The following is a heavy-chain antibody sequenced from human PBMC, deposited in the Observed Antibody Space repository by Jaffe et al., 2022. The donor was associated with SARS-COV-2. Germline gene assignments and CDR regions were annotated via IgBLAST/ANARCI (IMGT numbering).Heavy chain of an antibody. Sequence: QLQLQESGPGLVKPSETLSLTCTVSGGSISSSSYYWGWIRQPPGKGLEWIGSIYYSGSTYYNPSLKSRVTISVDTSKNQFSLKLSSVTAADTAVYYCARSQYSSGPYFDYWGQGTLVTVSS. J-gene: IGHJ4*02. D-gene: IGHD6-19*01. V-gene: IGHV4-39*01. CDR2: IYYSGST. CDR3: ARSQYSSGPYFDY. CDR1: GGSISSSSYY.